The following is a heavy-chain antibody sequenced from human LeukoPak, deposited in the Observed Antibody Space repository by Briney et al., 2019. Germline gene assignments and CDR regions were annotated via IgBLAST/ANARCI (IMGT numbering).Heavy chain of an antibody. Sequence: ASVKVSCKASGYTFTSYGISWVRQAPGQGLEWMGWISAYNGNTNYAQKLQGRVTMTTDTSTSTAYMELRSLRSDDTAVYYCARGPWIQLWLPLPWFDPWGQRTLVTVSS. V-gene: IGHV1-18*01. CDR1: GYTFTSYG. CDR3: ARGPWIQLWLPLPWFDP. CDR2: ISAYNGNT. J-gene: IGHJ5*02. D-gene: IGHD5-18*01.